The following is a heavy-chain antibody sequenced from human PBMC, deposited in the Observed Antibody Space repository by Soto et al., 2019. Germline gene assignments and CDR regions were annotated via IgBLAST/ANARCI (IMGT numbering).Heavy chain of an antibody. CDR1: GGSVYDFY. V-gene: IGHV4-59*02. CDR2: IYNNGRT. J-gene: IGHJ4*02. CDR3: ARGPGIYVRFDS. Sequence: QVHLQESGPGRVKPSETLSLTCSVSGGSVYDFYWNWLRQTPGKGLEWIGNIYNNGRTNYNPSLKNRVTISIEPSKDQFSLHLGFVATADTGMYFWARGPGIYVRFDSWGQGTLVSVSS. D-gene: IGHD3-10*02.